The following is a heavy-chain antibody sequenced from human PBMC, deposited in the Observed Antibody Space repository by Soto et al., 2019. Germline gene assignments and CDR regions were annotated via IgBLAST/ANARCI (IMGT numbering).Heavy chain of an antibody. CDR2: ISSSSNNI. CDR3: ARDLTTATGAFDY. J-gene: IGHJ4*02. V-gene: IGHV3-21*01. Sequence: GGSLRLSCAASGFSLRSYSMNWVRQAPGKGLVWVSSISSSSNNIYYADSVKGRFTISRDNAKNSLFLQVNSLRDEDTAVYFCARDLTTATGAFDYWGQGTLVTVSS. CDR1: GFSLRSYS. D-gene: IGHD6-13*01.